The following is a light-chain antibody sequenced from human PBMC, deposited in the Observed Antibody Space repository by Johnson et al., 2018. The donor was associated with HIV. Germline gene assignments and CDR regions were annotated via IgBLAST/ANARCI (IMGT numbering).Light chain of an antibody. CDR1: NSNIGYNS. Sequence: QFVLTQPPSVSAAPGQRVTISCSGNNSNIGYNSVSWYQQVPGTAPKLLIYENKKRPSGIADRFSASKSGTSATLDITGLQTGDEADDYCGAWDSGLTAHFVFGSGTTVTVL. J-gene: IGLJ1*01. CDR2: ENK. V-gene: IGLV1-51*02. CDR3: GAWDSGLTAHFV.